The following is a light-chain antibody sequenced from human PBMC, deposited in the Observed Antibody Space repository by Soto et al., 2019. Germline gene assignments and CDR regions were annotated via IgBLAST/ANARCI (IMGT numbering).Light chain of an antibody. Sequence: QSVLTQPPSASGAPGQRVTISCTGSSSNIGAHYDVHWYQQLPGTAPKLLIYGNSNRPSGVPDRFSGSKSGTSASLAITGLQAEDEADYYCQSYDNSLSVYVFGTGTKV. J-gene: IGLJ1*01. CDR1: SSNIGAHYD. V-gene: IGLV1-40*01. CDR3: QSYDNSLSVYV. CDR2: GNS.